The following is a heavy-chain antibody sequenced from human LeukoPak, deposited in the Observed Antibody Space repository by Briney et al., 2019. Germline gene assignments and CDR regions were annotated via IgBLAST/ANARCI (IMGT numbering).Heavy chain of an antibody. J-gene: IGHJ6*02. CDR2: IYYSGST. V-gene: IGHV4-59*08. D-gene: IGHD4-11*01. CDR1: GGSISSYY. Sequence: PSETLSLTCTVSGGSISSYYWRWIRQPPGKGLEWIEYIYYSGSTNYNPSLKSRVTISVDTSKNQFSLKLSSVTAADTAVYYCARYSNYGLGYYGMDVWGQGTTVTVSS. CDR3: ARYSNYGLGYYGMDV.